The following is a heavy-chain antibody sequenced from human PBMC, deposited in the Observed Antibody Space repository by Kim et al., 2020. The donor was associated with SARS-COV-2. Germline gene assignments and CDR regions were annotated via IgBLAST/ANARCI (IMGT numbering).Heavy chain of an antibody. Sequence: SETLSLTCTVSGDSLSRSTSFWGWARQTPGRGLEWIALVYSNGRSHYNPSLKSRVTISVDTSKNQFSLEMRSVTAADTATYFCGRQRKIEFGDFEPFDFWGPGARVAVS. J-gene: IGHJ4*02. CDR3: GRQRKIEFGDFEPFDF. CDR1: GDSLSRSTSF. V-gene: IGHV4-39*01. CDR2: VYSNGRS. D-gene: IGHD4-17*01.